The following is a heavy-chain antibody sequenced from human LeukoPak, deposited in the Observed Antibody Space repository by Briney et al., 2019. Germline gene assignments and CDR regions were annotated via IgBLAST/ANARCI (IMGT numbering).Heavy chain of an antibody. J-gene: IGHJ4*02. CDR2: IYPSGST. CDR3: ARVSTMQRGVDY. D-gene: IGHD3-3*01. Sequence: PSETLSLTCNVSGVSVSSSDNYYWSWIRQPAGKGLEWIGRIYPSGSTNYNPSLKSRVTISLDTSKNQFSLKLNSVTAADTAVYYCARVSTMQRGVDYWGQGTLVTVSS. V-gene: IGHV4-61*02. CDR1: GVSVSSSDNYY.